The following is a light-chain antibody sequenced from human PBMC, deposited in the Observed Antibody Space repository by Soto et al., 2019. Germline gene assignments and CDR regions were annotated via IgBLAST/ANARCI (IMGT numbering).Light chain of an antibody. Sequence: QSVLTQPPSASGSPGQSVTISCTGTSSDVGKYDYVSWFQHHPGKAPKLIIYEVSKRPSGVPDRFSGSKSGSTASLTVSGLQTEDEADYSRNSYVDFCNVFGTGTKVIVL. J-gene: IGLJ1*01. CDR1: SSDVGKYDY. V-gene: IGLV2-8*01. CDR3: NSYVDFCNV. CDR2: EVS.